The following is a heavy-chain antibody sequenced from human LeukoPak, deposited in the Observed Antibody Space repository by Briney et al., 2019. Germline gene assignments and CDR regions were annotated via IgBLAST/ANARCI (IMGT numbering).Heavy chain of an antibody. CDR2: IYYSGST. D-gene: IGHD6-13*01. V-gene: IGHV4-39*07. J-gene: IGHJ6*03. CDR1: GGSISSSSYY. CDR3: ARGTGYSSSWYKFGYYYYYYYMDV. Sequence: NPSETLSLTCTVSGGSISSSSYYWGWIRQPPGKGLEWIGSIYYSGSTYYNPSLKSRVTISVDTSKNQFSLKLSSVTAADTAVYYCARGTGYSSSWYKFGYYYYYYYMDVWGKGTTVTVSS.